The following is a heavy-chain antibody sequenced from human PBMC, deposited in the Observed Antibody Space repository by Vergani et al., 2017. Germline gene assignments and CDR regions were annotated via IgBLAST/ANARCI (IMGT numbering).Heavy chain of an antibody. CDR1: GFTFSNSA. J-gene: IGHJ4*02. CDR2: ISGPGLST. D-gene: IGHD1-26*01. CDR3: AKDLTWELLVPDY. Sequence: EVHLLESGGGLVQSGGSLRLSCAASGFTFSNSAVSWVRQAPGRGLAWVSSISGPGLSTYYADSVKGRFSISRDNSKNTVFLQMHSLRAEDTAVYYCAKDLTWELLVPDYWGQGTLVTVSS. V-gene: IGHV3-23*01.